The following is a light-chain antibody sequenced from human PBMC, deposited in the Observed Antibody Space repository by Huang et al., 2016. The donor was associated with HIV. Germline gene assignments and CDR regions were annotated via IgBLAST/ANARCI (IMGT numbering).Light chain of an antibody. Sequence: DIVMTQSPDSLAVSLGERATINCKSSQSVLSSSNNKNYLAWYQQRPGQPPNLLIYWASTRESGVPDRFSGSGSGTDFTLTISALQAEDVAVYYCQQYYTTPRTFGPGTKVDIK. J-gene: IGKJ3*01. CDR1: QSVLSSSNNKNY. CDR2: WAS. CDR3: QQYYTTPRT. V-gene: IGKV4-1*01.